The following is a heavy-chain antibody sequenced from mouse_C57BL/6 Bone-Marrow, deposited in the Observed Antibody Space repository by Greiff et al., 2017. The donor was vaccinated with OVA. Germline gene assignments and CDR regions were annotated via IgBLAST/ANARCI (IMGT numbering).Heavy chain of an antibody. D-gene: IGHD1-1*01. CDR1: GFTFSSYA. V-gene: IGHV5-9-1*02. Sequence: EVQVVESGEGLVKPGGSLKLSCAASGFTFSSYAMSWVRQTPEKRLEWVAYISSGGDYIYYADTVKGRFTISRDNARNTLYLQMSSLKSEDTAMYYCTRDRGDYYGSSYSSYFDYWGQGTTLTVSS. CDR2: ISSGGDYI. CDR3: TRDRGDYYGSSYSSYFDY. J-gene: IGHJ2*01.